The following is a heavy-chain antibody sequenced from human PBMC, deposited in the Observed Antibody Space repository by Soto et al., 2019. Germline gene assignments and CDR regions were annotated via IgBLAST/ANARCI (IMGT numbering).Heavy chain of an antibody. CDR1: GDGFAGCY. CDR2: INPNSGGT. D-gene: IGHD3-3*01. J-gene: IGHJ3*02. CDR3: ARGEGEEEIFGVVIHDNHAFAI. V-gene: IGHV1-2*04. Sequence: GASVEVCWEASGDGFAGCYRRWVRQAPEQGLEWMGWINPNSGGTNYAQKFQGWVTMTRDTSISTAYMELSSLRSDDTAVYYCARGEGEEEIFGVVIHDNHAFAIRRHRTTVPVSP.